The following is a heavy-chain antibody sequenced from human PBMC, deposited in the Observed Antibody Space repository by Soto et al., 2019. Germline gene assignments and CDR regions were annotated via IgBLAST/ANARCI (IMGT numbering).Heavy chain of an antibody. J-gene: IGHJ4*02. Sequence: SETLSLTCTVSGGSISSCGFYWAWIRHHPGKGLEYIGYIYYSGSTNYNPSLKSRVTISVGTSKNQSSLKLSSVTAADTAVYYCARAAPPADFWSGYGFDYWGQGTLVTVSS. D-gene: IGHD3-3*01. CDR2: IYYSGST. CDR1: GGSISSCGFY. V-gene: IGHV4-61*08. CDR3: ARAAPPADFWSGYGFDY.